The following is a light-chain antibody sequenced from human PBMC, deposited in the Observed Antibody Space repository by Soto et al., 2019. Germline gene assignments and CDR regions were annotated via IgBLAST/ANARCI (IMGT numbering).Light chain of an antibody. CDR1: SSDVGGYKY. CDR2: EVS. Sequence: QSVLTQPASVSGSPGQSITISCTGTSSDVGGYKYVSWYQQHPGKAPKLIIHEVSSRPSGVSNRFSGSKSGNTASLTISGLQAEDEADYYCSSYTTSSTLYVFGSGTKV. CDR3: SSYTTSSTLYV. J-gene: IGLJ1*01. V-gene: IGLV2-14*01.